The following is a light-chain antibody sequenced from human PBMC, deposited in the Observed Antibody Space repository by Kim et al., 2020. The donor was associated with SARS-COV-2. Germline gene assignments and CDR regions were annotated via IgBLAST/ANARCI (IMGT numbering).Light chain of an antibody. CDR3: QAWDSSNVI. CDR2: QDS. Sequence: VAPGETATITCSGDKIGNKYVCCYQQGPGQSPVLVIYQDSRRPSGISGRFSASNSGNTATLTISGTQAMDEADYYCQAWDSSNVIFGGGTQLSDL. V-gene: IGLV3-1*01. CDR1: KIGNKY. J-gene: IGLJ2*01.